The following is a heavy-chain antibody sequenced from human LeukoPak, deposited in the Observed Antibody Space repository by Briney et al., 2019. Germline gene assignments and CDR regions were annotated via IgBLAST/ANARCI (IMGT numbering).Heavy chain of an antibody. CDR2: INHSGST. CDR1: GGSFSGYY. J-gene: IGHJ4*02. V-gene: IGHV4-34*01. D-gene: IGHD1-20*01. CDR3: ARVTSPTDY. Sequence: SETLSLTCAVYGGSFSGYYWSWIRQPPGKGLEWIGEINHSGSTNYNPSLKSRVTISVDTSKNQFSLKLSSVTAADTAVHYCARVTSPTDYWGQGTLVTVSS.